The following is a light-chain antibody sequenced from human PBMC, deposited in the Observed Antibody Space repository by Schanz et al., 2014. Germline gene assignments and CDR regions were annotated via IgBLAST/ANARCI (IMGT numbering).Light chain of an antibody. CDR3: QQYGSPIT. V-gene: IGKV3-20*01. J-gene: IGKJ5*01. CDR1: QSVSSSY. CDR2: GAS. Sequence: EIVLTQSPGTLSLSPGERVTLSCRASQSVSSSYLAWYQQKPGQAPRLLIYGASSRATGIPDRFSGSGSGTDFTLTISRLEPEDFALYYCQQYGSPITFGQGTRLEIK.